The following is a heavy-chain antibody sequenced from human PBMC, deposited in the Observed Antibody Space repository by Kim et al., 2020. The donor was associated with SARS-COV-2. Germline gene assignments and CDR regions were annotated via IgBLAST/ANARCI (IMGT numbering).Heavy chain of an antibody. CDR3: ARDGHQLKYYYDPGYYGMDV. CDR2: IYHSGST. V-gene: IGHV4-4*02. D-gene: IGHD3-22*01. Sequence: SETLSLTCAVSGGSISSSNWWSWVRQPPGKGLEWIGEIYHSGSTNYNPSLKSRVTISVDKSKNQFSLKLSSVTAADTAVYYCARDGHQLKYYYDPGYYGMDVWGQGTTVTVSS. J-gene: IGHJ6*02. CDR1: GGSISSSNW.